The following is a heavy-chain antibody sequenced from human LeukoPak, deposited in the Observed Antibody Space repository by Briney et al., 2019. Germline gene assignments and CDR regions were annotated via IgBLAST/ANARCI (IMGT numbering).Heavy chain of an antibody. CDR2: IYSGDTT. Sequence: GGSLILSCAASGFVVTSNYIHWVRHAPWKGREWVLVIYSGDTTYYADSVKGRFTISRDNSKNTLYLQMNSLRAEDTAVYYCARDEGSSGPFDYWGQGTLVTVSS. CDR3: ARDEGSSGPFDY. D-gene: IGHD6-19*01. J-gene: IGHJ4*02. V-gene: IGHV3-53*01. CDR1: GFVVTSNY.